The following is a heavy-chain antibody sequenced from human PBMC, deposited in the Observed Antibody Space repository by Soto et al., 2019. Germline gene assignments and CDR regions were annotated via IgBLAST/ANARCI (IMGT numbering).Heavy chain of an antibody. D-gene: IGHD3-16*02. CDR1: GGSISSYY. J-gene: IGHJ5*02. Sequence: PSETLSLTCTVSGGSISSYYWSWIRQPPGKGLEWIGYIYYSGSTNYNPSLKSRVTISVDTSKNQFSLKLSSVTAADTAVYYCARGRPYDYVWGSYRSPRWFDPWGQGTLVTVSS. CDR2: IYYSGST. CDR3: ARGRPYDYVWGSYRSPRWFDP. V-gene: IGHV4-59*01.